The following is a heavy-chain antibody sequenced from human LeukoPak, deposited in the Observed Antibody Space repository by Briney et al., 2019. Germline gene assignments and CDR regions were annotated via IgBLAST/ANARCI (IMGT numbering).Heavy chain of an antibody. CDR2: ISGSGGST. CDR3: ANDILFAQTPYSSSWYVEAFDY. CDR1: GFTFSSYA. V-gene: IGHV3-23*01. J-gene: IGHJ4*02. D-gene: IGHD6-13*01. Sequence: QPGGSLRLSCAASGFTFSSYAMSWVRQAPGKGLEWVSAISGSGGSTYYADSVKGRFTISRDNSKNTLYLQMNSLRAEDTAVYYCANDILFAQTPYSSSWYVEAFDYWGQGTLVTVSS.